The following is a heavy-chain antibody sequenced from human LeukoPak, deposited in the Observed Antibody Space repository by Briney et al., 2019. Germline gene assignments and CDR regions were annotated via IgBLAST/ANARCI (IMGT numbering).Heavy chain of an antibody. CDR1: GFTFSNYG. CDR3: ARGNWNYYYGMDV. V-gene: IGHV3-33*01. CDR2: IWYDGSGK. D-gene: IGHD1-20*01. Sequence: GGSLRLSCAASGFTFSNYGMHWVRQAPGKGLEWVAVIWYDGSGKYYADSVKGRFTISRDNSKNTLYLQMNSLRAEDTAVYYCARGNWNYYYGMDVWGQGTTVTVSS. J-gene: IGHJ6*02.